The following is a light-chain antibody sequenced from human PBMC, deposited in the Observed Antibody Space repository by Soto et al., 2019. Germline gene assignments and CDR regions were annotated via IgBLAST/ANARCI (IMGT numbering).Light chain of an antibody. J-gene: IGLJ1*01. Sequence: QSVLTQPPSASGSPGQSVTTSCTGTSSDVGGYNYVSWYQQHPGKAPKVVIYEVSKRPSGVPDRFSGSKSGNTASLTVSGLQAEDEADYYCTSYVGGNNHYVFGTGTKVTVL. V-gene: IGLV2-8*01. CDR2: EVS. CDR1: SSDVGGYNY. CDR3: TSYVGGNNHYV.